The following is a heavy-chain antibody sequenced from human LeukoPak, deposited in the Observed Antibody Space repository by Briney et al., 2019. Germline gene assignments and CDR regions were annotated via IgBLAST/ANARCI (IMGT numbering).Heavy chain of an antibody. J-gene: IGHJ4*02. CDR1: GGSISGYY. Sequence: SETLSLTCTVSGGSISGYYWSWIRQPPGKGLECIAYIYYSGSTNYNPSLKSRATISVDTPRNQFSLKLTSVTAADTAVYYCAKVSDRDSSGYYWGFEYWGQGTLVTVSS. CDR2: IYYSGST. D-gene: IGHD3-22*01. CDR3: AKVSDRDSSGYYWGFEY. V-gene: IGHV4-59*08.